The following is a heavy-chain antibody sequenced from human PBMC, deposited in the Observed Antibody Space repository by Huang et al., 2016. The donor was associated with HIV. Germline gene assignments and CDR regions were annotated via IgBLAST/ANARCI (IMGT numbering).Heavy chain of an antibody. J-gene: IGHJ6*02. V-gene: IGHV4-34*01. CDR2: INDSGAT. Sequence: QVHLQQWGAGLLKPSETLTLTCAVSGASFTGNYWTWIRQTPGKGLEGIGEINDSGATIYNPSLESRVTISIDRSKKECSLRLSSMTAADTAVYYCARQWVLLDYLMGMDVWGQGTTVSVSS. D-gene: IGHD3-3*01. CDR3: ARQWVLLDYLMGMDV. CDR1: GASFTGNY.